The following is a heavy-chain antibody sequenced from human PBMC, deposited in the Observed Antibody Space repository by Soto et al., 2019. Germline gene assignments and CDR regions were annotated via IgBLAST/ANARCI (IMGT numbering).Heavy chain of an antibody. D-gene: IGHD3-10*01. CDR1: GGSISSGGYY. Sequence: SETLSLTCTVSGGSISSGGYYWSWIRQHPGKGLEWIGYIYHSGSTYYNPSLKSRVTISVDTSKNQFSLKLSSVTAADTAVYYCARDPGDGSGSYTPNGWFDPWGQGTLVTVSS. CDR3: ARDPGDGSGSYTPNGWFDP. V-gene: IGHV4-31*03. CDR2: IYHSGST. J-gene: IGHJ5*02.